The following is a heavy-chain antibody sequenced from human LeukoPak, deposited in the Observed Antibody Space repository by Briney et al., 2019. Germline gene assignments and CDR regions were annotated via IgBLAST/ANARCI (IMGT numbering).Heavy chain of an antibody. D-gene: IGHD3-9*01. CDR1: RFTFNTYP. CDR3: ARVHDTTGYYRYFDS. Sequence: GGSLRLSCEASRFTFNTYPMHWVRQAPDKGLEWVALISHHGSNEYYADSVKGRFTISRDNSKNTLYLQMNNPRVEDTAIYYCARVHDTTGYYRYFDSWGQGTLVTVSS. V-gene: IGHV3-30*14. CDR2: ISHHGSNE. J-gene: IGHJ4*02.